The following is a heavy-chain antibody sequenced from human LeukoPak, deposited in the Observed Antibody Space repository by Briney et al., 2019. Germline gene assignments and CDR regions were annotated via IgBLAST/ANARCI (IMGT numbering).Heavy chain of an antibody. Sequence: SETLSLTCTVSGGSISSYYWSWIRQPPGKGLEWIGYIYYSGSTNYNPSLKSRVTISVDTSKNQFSLRLSSVTAADTAVYYCARHKGVRGYNTGYYYYYGMDVWGQGTTVTVSS. CDR3: ARHKGVRGYNTGYYYYYGMDV. D-gene: IGHD5-24*01. CDR1: GGSISSYY. V-gene: IGHV4-59*08. J-gene: IGHJ6*02. CDR2: IYYSGST.